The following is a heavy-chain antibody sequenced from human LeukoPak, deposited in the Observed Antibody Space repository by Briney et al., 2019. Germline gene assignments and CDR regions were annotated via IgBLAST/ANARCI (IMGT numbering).Heavy chain of an antibody. Sequence: ASGKVSWKFSGYSPSEISIQWERHPPGKGLEWDGGYLTDVDTTMYTQKLRGRLTINADTSIDTTWIGLGSVTSKDTGIYVCATHYAHGAAFYIWGQGELVIVSS. CDR1: GYSPSEIS. CDR2: YLTDVDTT. V-gene: IGHV1-24*01. D-gene: IGHD2-2*01. CDR3: ATHYAHGAAFYI. J-gene: IGHJ3*02.